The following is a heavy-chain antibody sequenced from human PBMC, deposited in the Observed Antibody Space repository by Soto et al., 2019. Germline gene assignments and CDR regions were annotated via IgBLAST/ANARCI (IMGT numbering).Heavy chain of an antibody. V-gene: IGHV1-69*13. CDR1: GGTFSSYA. CDR3: ARDQGGYDSSEYYYYGMDV. D-gene: IGHD3-22*01. J-gene: IGHJ6*02. CDR2: IIPIFGTA. Sequence: GASVKVSCKASGGTFSSYAISWVRQAPGQGLEWMGGIIPIFGTANYAQKFQGRVTITADESTSTAYMELSSLRSEDTAVYYCARDQGGYDSSEYYYYGMDVWGQGTTVPV.